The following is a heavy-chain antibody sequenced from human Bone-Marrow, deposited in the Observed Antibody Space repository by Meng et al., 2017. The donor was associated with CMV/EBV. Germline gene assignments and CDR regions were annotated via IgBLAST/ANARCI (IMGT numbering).Heavy chain of an antibody. CDR2: IIPILGIA. Sequence: SVKVSCKASGGTFSSYAISWVRQAPGQGLEWMGRIIPILGIANYAQKFQGRVTITADKSTSTAYMERSSLRSEDTAVYYCAKLQLDGMDVWGQGTTVTVSS. V-gene: IGHV1-69*04. D-gene: IGHD4-11*01. J-gene: IGHJ6*02. CDR1: GGTFSSYA. CDR3: AKLQLDGMDV.